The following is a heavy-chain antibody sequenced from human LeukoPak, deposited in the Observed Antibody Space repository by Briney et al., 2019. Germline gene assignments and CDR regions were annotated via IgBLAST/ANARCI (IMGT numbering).Heavy chain of an antibody. CDR2: ISASGGST. D-gene: IGHD3-9*01. Sequence: GGSLRLSCAASGFTFSSSAMTWVRQSPRKGLEWVSTISASGGSTFFADSVKGRFTISRDNSKNTLYLHMNSLRAEDTAVYYCAKDFSLFLVALDYWGQGTLVTVSS. J-gene: IGHJ4*02. CDR1: GFTFSSSA. CDR3: AKDFSLFLVALDY. V-gene: IGHV3-23*01.